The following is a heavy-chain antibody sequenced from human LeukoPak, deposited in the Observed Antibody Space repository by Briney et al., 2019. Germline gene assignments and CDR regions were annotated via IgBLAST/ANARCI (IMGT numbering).Heavy chain of an antibody. Sequence: GGSLRLSCAASGFTFSSSEMSWVRQAPGKGLEWVSYISSSGSTIYYADSVRGRFTISRDNAKNSLYLQMNSLRAEDTAVYYCAELGITMIGGAWGKGTTVTISS. CDR2: ISSSGSTI. V-gene: IGHV3-48*03. CDR1: GFTFSSSE. J-gene: IGHJ6*04. CDR3: AELGITMIGGA. D-gene: IGHD3-10*02.